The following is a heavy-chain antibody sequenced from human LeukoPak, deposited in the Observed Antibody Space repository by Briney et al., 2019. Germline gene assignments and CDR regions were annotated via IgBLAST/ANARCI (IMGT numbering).Heavy chain of an antibody. V-gene: IGHV1-2*02. J-gene: IGHJ6*02. Sequence: AASVKVSCKASGYTFTGYYMHWVRQAPGQGLEWMGWINPNSGGTNYAQKFQGRVTMTRDTSISTAYMELSRLRSDDTAVYYCARDQRYYDFWSGPPRGMDVWGQGTTVTVSS. CDR1: GYTFTGYY. CDR3: ARDQRYYDFWSGPPRGMDV. CDR2: INPNSGGT. D-gene: IGHD3-3*01.